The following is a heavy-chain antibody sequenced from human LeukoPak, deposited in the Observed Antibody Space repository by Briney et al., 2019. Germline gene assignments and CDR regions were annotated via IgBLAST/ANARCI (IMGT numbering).Heavy chain of an antibody. Sequence: SVKVSCKASGYTFTSYAISWVRQAPGQGLEWMGGITPMFGTAKYAQKFQGRVTITADESTSTAYMELSSLRSEDTAVYYCARDSSEFRSLTPHWGQSTLVTVSS. D-gene: IGHD2-15*01. J-gene: IGHJ1*01. CDR2: ITPMFGTA. CDR1: GYTFTSYA. CDR3: ARDSSEFRSLTPH. V-gene: IGHV1-69*13.